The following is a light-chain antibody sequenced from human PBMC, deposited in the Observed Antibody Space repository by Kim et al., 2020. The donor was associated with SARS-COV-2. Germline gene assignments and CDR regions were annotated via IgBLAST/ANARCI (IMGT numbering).Light chain of an antibody. CDR3: QAWDSSTGV. J-gene: IGLJ2*01. Sequence: VYPGQTASITCSGDKLGDKYACWYQQKPGQSPVLVIYQDSKRPSGIPERFSGSNSGNTATLTISGTQAMDEADYYCQAWDSSTGVFGGGTQLTVL. CDR1: KLGDKY. CDR2: QDS. V-gene: IGLV3-1*01.